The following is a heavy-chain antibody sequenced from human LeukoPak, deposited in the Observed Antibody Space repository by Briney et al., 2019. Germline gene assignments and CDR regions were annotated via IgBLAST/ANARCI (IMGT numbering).Heavy chain of an antibody. V-gene: IGHV1-8*03. Sequence: ASVKVSCKASGYTFTSYDINWVRQAAGQGLEWMGWMNPNSGNTGYAQKFQGRVTITRNTSISTAYMELSSLRSEDTAVYYCARGISGYDRFDYWGQGTLVTVSS. D-gene: IGHD5-12*01. J-gene: IGHJ4*02. CDR3: ARGISGYDRFDY. CDR1: GYTFTSYD. CDR2: MNPNSGNT.